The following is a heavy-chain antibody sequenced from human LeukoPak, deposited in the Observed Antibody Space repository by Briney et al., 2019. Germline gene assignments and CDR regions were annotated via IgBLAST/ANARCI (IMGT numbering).Heavy chain of an antibody. CDR1: GYTLTELS. D-gene: IGHD3-22*01. CDR2: FDPEDGET. Sequence: ASVKVSXKVSGYTLTELSMHWVRQAPGKGLEWMGGFDPEDGETIYAQKFQGRVTMTEDTSTDTAYMELSSLRSEDTAVYYCATKYDSSGLITPPLFDYWGQGTLVTASS. V-gene: IGHV1-24*01. CDR3: ATKYDSSGLITPPLFDY. J-gene: IGHJ4*02.